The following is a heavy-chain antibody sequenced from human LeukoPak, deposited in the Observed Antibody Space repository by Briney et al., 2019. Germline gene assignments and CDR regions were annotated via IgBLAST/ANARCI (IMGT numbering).Heavy chain of an antibody. V-gene: IGHV1-3*01. CDR2: INAGNGNT. CDR1: GYTFTSYA. J-gene: IGHJ5*02. D-gene: IGHD1-26*01. CDR3: ARARIVGAILRGDWFDP. Sequence: ASVKVSCKASGYTFTSYAMHWVRQAPGQRLEWMGWINAGNGNTKYSQKFQGRVTITRDTSASTAYMELSSLRSEDTAVYYCARARIVGAILRGDWFDPWGQGTLVTVSS.